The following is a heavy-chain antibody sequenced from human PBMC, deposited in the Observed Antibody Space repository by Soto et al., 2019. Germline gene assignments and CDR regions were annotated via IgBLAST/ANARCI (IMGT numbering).Heavy chain of an antibody. J-gene: IGHJ3*02. CDR3: ARVSRTMIVAFDI. Sequence: AASVKVSCKASGYTFTGYYMHWVRQAPGQGLEWMGWINPNSGGTNYAQKFQGRVTMTRDTSISTAYMELSRLRSDDTAVYYCARVSRTMIVAFDIWGQGTMVTVSS. CDR2: INPNSGGT. D-gene: IGHD3-22*01. CDR1: GYTFTGYY. V-gene: IGHV1-2*02.